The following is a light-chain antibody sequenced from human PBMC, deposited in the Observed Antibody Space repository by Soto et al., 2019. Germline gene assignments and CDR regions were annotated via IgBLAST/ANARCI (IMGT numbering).Light chain of an antibody. J-gene: IGKJ4*01. CDR2: VGS. CDR1: QSVRNDY. Sequence: EVVLTQSPGTLSLSPGERVTLSCRASQSVRNDYLAWYQQKPGQAPRLLIYVGSSRATGVPDRFSGSGSGTDFTLTISGLQPEDFAVYYCQQYGRSPLTFGGGTTVV. V-gene: IGKV3-20*01. CDR3: QQYGRSPLT.